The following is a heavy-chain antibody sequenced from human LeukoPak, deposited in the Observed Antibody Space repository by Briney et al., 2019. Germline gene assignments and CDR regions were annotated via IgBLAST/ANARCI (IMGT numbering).Heavy chain of an antibody. CDR1: GFTFSDYY. CDR3: ARDYHYYDSSGYYPHPYFDY. V-gene: IGHV3-11*04. Sequence: PGGSLRLSCAASGFTFSDYYMSWIRQAPGKGLEWVSYISSSGNTIYYADSVKGRFTISRDNAKNSLYLQMNSLRAEDTAVSYCARDYHYYDSSGYYPHPYFDYWGQGTLVTVSS. J-gene: IGHJ4*02. D-gene: IGHD3-22*01. CDR2: ISSSGNTI.